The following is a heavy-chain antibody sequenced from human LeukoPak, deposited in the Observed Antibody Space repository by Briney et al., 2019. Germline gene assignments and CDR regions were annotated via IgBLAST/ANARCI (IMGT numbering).Heavy chain of an antibody. CDR2: IYSGGST. CDR3: ARDSRSSPLGY. CDR1: GFTVGSNY. V-gene: IGHV3-53*01. D-gene: IGHD1-26*01. Sequence: PGGSLRLSCAASGFTVGSNYMSWVRQAPGKGLEWVSVIYSGGSTYYADSVKGRSTISRDNSKNTLYLQMNSLRAEDTAVYYCARDSRSSPLGYWGQGTLVTVSS. J-gene: IGHJ4*02.